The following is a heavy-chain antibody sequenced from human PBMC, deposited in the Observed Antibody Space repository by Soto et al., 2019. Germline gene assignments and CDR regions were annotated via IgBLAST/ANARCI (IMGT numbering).Heavy chain of an antibody. CDR3: AREVRDYVFAFDI. CDR1: GGSISSVDYS. Sequence: SETLSLTCTVSGGSISSVDYSWTWLRQPPGKGLEWVADIYNNGHTYQASSLKSRLAVSVDTSKSQVSLRLSSVTAADTAVYYCAREVRDYVFAFDIWGQGTMVTVSS. CDR2: IYNNGHT. D-gene: IGHD4-17*01. V-gene: IGHV4-30-4*01. J-gene: IGHJ3*02.